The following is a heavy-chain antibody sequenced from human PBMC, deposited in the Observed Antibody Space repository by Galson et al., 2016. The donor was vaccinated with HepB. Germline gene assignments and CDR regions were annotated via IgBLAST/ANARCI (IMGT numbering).Heavy chain of an antibody. D-gene: IGHD1-14*01. Sequence: PALVKPTQTLTLTCTFSGFSLSTSGKNVGWFRQPPGKALEWLGFIYWDDEKRYNPSLKSRLTITKDTSNNQVVLKVADVDPVDTGFYYCAHRTSDNSEYWGQGTLVAVSS. CDR2: IYWDDEK. CDR1: GFSLSTSGKN. J-gene: IGHJ4*02. CDR3: AHRTSDNSEY. V-gene: IGHV2-5*02.